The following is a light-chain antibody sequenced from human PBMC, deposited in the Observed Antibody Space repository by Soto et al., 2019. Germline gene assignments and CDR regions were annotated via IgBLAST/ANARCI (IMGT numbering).Light chain of an antibody. CDR1: SGSVSTSYY. CDR3: VLYLGSGIPV. J-gene: IGLJ3*02. V-gene: IGLV8-61*01. Sequence: QTVVTQEPSFSVSPGGTVTLTCGLSSGSVSTSYYPSWYQQTPGQAPRTLIYSTNTRSSGVPDRFSGSILGNKAALTITGAQADDESDYYCVLYLGSGIPVFGGGTKPAV. CDR2: STN.